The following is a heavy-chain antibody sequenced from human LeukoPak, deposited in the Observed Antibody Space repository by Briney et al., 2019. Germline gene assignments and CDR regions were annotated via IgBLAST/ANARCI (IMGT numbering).Heavy chain of an antibody. CDR1: GGTYSSYA. CDR2: IIPIFGTA. Sequence: SVKVSCKASGGTYSSYAISWVRQAPGQGLEWMGGIIPIFGTANYAQKFQGRVTITADESTSTAYMELSSLRSEDTAVYYCARDRGYCSGGSCYSFDYWGQGTLVTVSS. J-gene: IGHJ4*02. D-gene: IGHD2-15*01. CDR3: ARDRGYCSGGSCYSFDY. V-gene: IGHV1-69*13.